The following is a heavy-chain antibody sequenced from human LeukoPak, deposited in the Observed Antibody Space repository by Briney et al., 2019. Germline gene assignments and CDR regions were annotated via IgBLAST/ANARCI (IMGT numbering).Heavy chain of an antibody. CDR3: ARYYFHYYDSSGYPIDY. V-gene: IGHV5-51*01. CDR2: IYPGDSDT. CDR1: GYSFTSYW. Sequence: GESLKISCKGSGYSFTSYWIGWVRQMPGKGLEWMGIIYPGDSDTRYSPSFQGQVTISADKSISTAYLQWSSLKASDTALYYCARYYFHYYDSSGYPIDYWGQGTLVTVSS. J-gene: IGHJ4*02. D-gene: IGHD3-22*01.